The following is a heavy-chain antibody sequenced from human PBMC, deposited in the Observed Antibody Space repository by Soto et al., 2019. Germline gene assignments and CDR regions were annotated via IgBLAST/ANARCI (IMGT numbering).Heavy chain of an antibody. D-gene: IGHD6-6*01. CDR3: ARGTAARPDPIGSFDY. J-gene: IGHJ4*02. V-gene: IGHV4-30-2*01. Sequence: PSETLSLTCAVSGGSISSGGYSWSWIRQPPGKGLEWIGYIYHSGSTYYNPSLKSRVTISVGRSKNQFSLKLSSVTAADTAVYYCARGTAARPDPIGSFDYWGQGTLVTVSS. CDR1: GGSISSGGYS. CDR2: IYHSGST.